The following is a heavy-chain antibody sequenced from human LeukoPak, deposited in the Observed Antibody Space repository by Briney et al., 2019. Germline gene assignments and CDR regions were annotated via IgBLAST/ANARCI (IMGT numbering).Heavy chain of an antibody. CDR1: GYTFTGYY. D-gene: IGHD2-21*01. CDR2: INPNSGGT. Sequence: GASVTVSCKASGYTFTGYYMHWVRQAPGQGLEWMGWINPNSGGTNYAQKFQGRVTMTRDTSISTAYMELSRLRSDDTAVYYCARDIATHDAFDIWGQGTMVTVSS. V-gene: IGHV1-2*02. CDR3: ARDIATHDAFDI. J-gene: IGHJ3*02.